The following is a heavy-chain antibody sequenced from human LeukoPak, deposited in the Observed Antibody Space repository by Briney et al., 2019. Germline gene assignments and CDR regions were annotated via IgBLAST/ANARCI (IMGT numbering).Heavy chain of an antibody. Sequence: SETLSLTCTVSGGSISSYYWSWIRQPPGKGLEGIGYIYYSGSTNYNPSLKSRVTISVDTSKNQFSLKLSSVTAADTAVYYCARQTNQYYDFWSGYYTGSFDYWGQGTLVTVSS. CDR2: IYYSGST. CDR3: ARQTNQYYDFWSGYYTGSFDY. J-gene: IGHJ4*02. V-gene: IGHV4-59*08. D-gene: IGHD3-3*01. CDR1: GGSISSYY.